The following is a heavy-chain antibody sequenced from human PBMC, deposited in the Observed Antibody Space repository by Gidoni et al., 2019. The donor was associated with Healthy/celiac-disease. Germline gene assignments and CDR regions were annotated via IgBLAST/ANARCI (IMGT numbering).Heavy chain of an antibody. V-gene: IGHV3-30*18. J-gene: IGHJ4*02. CDR3: AKDKVAGPFDY. D-gene: IGHD6-19*01. Sequence: QVQLVESGGGVVQPGRSLRLCCAASGFTFSSYGMHWVRQAPGKGLEWWAVISYDGSNKYYADSVKGRFTISRDNSKNTLYLQMNSLRAEDTAVYYCAKDKVAGPFDYWGQGTLVTVSS. CDR2: ISYDGSNK. CDR1: GFTFSSYG.